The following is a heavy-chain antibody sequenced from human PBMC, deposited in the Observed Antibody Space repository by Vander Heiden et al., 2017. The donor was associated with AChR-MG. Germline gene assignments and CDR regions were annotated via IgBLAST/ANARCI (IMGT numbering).Heavy chain of an antibody. V-gene: IGHV1-46*01. CDR2: INPSGGSK. D-gene: IGHD2-21*02. J-gene: IGHJ4*02. CDR3: ARGPRLADFGGDCPLEY. Sequence: QVQLVQSGAEVKKPGASVKFAGTASGYTFPSDYLHWVPQDDGKGLEGMGIINPSGGSKSYEKKCQGRFTMTRDTSTSTVYMELSSLRSEDQAVYYCARGPRLADFGGDCPLEYWGQGTLVNVSS. CDR1: GYTFPSDY.